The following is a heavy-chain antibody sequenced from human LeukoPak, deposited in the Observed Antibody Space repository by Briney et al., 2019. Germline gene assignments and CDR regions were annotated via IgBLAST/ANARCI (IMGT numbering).Heavy chain of an antibody. CDR2: IYSGGST. J-gene: IGHJ4*02. V-gene: IGHV3-53*01. CDR1: GFTVSSNY. D-gene: IGHD3-22*01. Sequence: GGSLRLSCAVSGFTVSSNYMSWVRQAPGKGLEWVSVIYSGGSTYYADSVKGRFTISRDNSKNTLYLQMNSLRVDDTAVYYCARDGDDTSGYFSPFDYWGQGTLVTVSS. CDR3: ARDGDDTSGYFSPFDY.